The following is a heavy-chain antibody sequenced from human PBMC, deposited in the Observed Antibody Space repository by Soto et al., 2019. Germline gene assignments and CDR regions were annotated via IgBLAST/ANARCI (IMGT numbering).Heavy chain of an antibody. CDR3: SRGTYYPQSSGLHADY. CDR1: GFMFNDYA. D-gene: IGHD3-22*01. J-gene: IGHJ4*02. V-gene: IGHV3-30*03. Sequence: GGSLRLSCATSGFMFNDYAMYWVRQAPGQGLEWVVMISSDGNHQFYVDNVRGRFTVSRDNSKNTLNLQMNSLRPEDTAVYYCSRGTYYPQSSGLHADYWGPGTVVTVSS. CDR2: ISSDGNHQ.